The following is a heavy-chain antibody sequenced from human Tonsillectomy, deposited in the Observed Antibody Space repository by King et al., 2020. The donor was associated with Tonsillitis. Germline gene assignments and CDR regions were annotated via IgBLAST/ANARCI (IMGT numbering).Heavy chain of an antibody. V-gene: IGHV5-10-1*03. CDR1: GYNFPNYW. J-gene: IGHJ3*02. CDR2: INPTDSYT. CDR3: ARFRLRGFYHAREAFDI. Sequence: VQLVESEAEVTKPGESLRISCKGSGYNFPNYWITWVRQMPGKGLEWMGKINPTDSYTNYSPSFQVHVTISVDKSISPAFLQWSSLKASDTAIYYCARFRLRGFYHAREAFDIWGQGTTVTASS. D-gene: IGHD3-16*01.